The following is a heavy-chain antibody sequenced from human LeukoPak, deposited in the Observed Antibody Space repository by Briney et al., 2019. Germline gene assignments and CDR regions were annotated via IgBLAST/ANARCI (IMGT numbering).Heavy chain of an antibody. CDR3: ARQLGYCSGGSCSFYFDH. Sequence: SETLSLTCTVSGGSITSTLYYWGWIRQPPGKGLQWIGTIYYSGSTYYSPSLKSRVTISVDTSKNQFSLKLSSVTAADTAVYYCARQLGYCSGGSCSFYFDHWGQGTLVTVSS. CDR1: GGSITSTLYY. J-gene: IGHJ4*02. CDR2: IYYSGST. V-gene: IGHV4-39*01. D-gene: IGHD2-15*01.